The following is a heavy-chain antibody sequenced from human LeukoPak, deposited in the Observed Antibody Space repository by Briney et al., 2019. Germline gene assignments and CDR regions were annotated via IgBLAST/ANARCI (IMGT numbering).Heavy chain of an antibody. Sequence: PGGSLRLSCAASGFTFSSYSMNWVRQAPGRGLEWVSYITSSSSTIYYADSVKGRFTTSRDNAKNSLYLQVNSLRDEDTAVYYCARGRPGFYFDYWGQGTLVTVSS. CDR3: ARGRPGFYFDY. CDR2: ITSSSSTI. J-gene: IGHJ4*02. CDR1: GFTFSSYS. V-gene: IGHV3-48*02. D-gene: IGHD3-10*01.